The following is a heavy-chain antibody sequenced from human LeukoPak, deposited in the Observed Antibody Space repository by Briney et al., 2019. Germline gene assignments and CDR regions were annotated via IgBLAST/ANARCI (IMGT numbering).Heavy chain of an antibody. CDR3: AREGGDIVVVVAATGGAFDY. CDR1: GGTFSSYA. D-gene: IGHD2-15*01. J-gene: IGHJ4*02. Sequence: SVKVSCKASGGTFSSYAISWVRQAPGQGLEWMGRIIPILGIANYVQKFQGRVTITADKSTSTAYMELSSLRSEDTAVYYCAREGGDIVVVVAATGGAFDYWGQGTLVTVSS. V-gene: IGHV1-69*04. CDR2: IIPILGIA.